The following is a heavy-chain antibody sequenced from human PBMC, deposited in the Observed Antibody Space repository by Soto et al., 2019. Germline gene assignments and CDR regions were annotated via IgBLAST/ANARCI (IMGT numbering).Heavy chain of an antibody. J-gene: IGHJ4*02. CDR1: GGSISSGGYY. CDR3: ARSDDYGDRQHKWGVGY. V-gene: IGHV4-31*03. CDR2: IYYSGST. D-gene: IGHD4-17*01. Sequence: QVQLQESGPGLVKPSQTLSLTCTVSGGSISSGGYYWSWIRQHPGKGLEWIGYIYYSGSTYYNPSLKSRVTISVDTSKNQFSLKLSSVTAADTDVYYCARSDDYGDRQHKWGVGYWGQGTLVTVSS.